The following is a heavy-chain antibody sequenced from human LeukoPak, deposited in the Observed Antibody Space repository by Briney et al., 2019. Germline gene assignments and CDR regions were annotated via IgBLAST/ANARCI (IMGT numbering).Heavy chain of an antibody. Sequence: GRSLRLSCAASGFTFSNYAMHWVRQAPGMGLEWVAVVSYDGSNKYYADSVKGRFTISRDNSKNTLYLQMNSLRAEDAAVYYCATIGDRRSGELYRIDYWGQGTLVTVSS. CDR2: VSYDGSNK. V-gene: IGHV3-30-3*01. J-gene: IGHJ4*02. D-gene: IGHD1-26*01. CDR3: ATIGDRRSGELYRIDY. CDR1: GFTFSNYA.